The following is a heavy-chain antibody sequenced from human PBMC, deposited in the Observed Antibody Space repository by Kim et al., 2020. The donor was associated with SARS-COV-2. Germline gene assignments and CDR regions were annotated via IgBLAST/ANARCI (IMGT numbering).Heavy chain of an antibody. J-gene: IGHJ6*02. V-gene: IGHV3-21*01. CDR2: ISSSSSNI. D-gene: IGHD3-3*01. Sequence: GGSLRLSCAASGFTFSSYSMHWVRQAPGKGLEWVSSISSSSSNIYYADSVKGRFTISRDNTKNSLYLQMNSLRAEDTAVYYCARVADFWSSSDRGMDVWGQGTTVTVSS. CDR3: ARVADFWSSSDRGMDV. CDR1: GFTFSSYS.